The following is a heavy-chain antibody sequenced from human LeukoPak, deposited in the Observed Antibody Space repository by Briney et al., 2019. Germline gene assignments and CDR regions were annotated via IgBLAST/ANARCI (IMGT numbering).Heavy chain of an antibody. CDR1: GGSFSGYY. D-gene: IGHD5-18*01. V-gene: IGHV4-34*01. Sequence: SETLSLTCAVYGGSFSGYYWSWIRQPPGKGLEWIGEINHSGSTNYNPSLKSRVTISVDTSKNQFSLKLSSVTAADTAVYCCARRWWIQLWISWFDPWGQGTLVTVSS. J-gene: IGHJ5*02. CDR3: ARRWWIQLWISWFDP. CDR2: INHSGST.